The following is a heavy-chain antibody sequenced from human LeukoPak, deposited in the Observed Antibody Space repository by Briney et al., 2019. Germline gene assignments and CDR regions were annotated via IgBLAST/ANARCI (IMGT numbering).Heavy chain of an antibody. CDR1: GYSISSGYY. V-gene: IGHV4-38-2*02. CDR2: IYHSGST. Sequence: PSETLSLTCTVSGYSISSGYYWGWIRQPPGKGLEWIGSIYHSGSTYYNPSLKSRVTISVDTSKNQFSLKLSSVTAADTAVYYCARGDDILTGYYFFDYWGQGTLVTVSS. J-gene: IGHJ4*02. CDR3: ARGDDILTGYYFFDY. D-gene: IGHD3-9*01.